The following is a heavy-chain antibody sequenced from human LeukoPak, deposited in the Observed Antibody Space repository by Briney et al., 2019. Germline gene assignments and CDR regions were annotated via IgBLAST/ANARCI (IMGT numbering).Heavy chain of an antibody. Sequence: SETLSLTCTVSGGSISSYYWSWIRQPPGKGLEWIGYIYYSGSTNYNPSLKSRVTISVDTSKNQFSLKLSSVTAADAAVYYCARDRWPFDYWGQGTLVTVSS. CDR3: ARDRWPFDY. J-gene: IGHJ4*02. CDR1: GGSISSYY. CDR2: IYYSGST. V-gene: IGHV4-59*01. D-gene: IGHD3-16*02.